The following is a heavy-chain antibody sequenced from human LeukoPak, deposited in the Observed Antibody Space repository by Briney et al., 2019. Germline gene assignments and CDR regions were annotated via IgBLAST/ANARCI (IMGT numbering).Heavy chain of an antibody. CDR2: INHSGST. CDR3: ARGPDIVVVPAANHDAFDI. CDR1: GGSFSGYY. D-gene: IGHD2-2*01. V-gene: IGHV4-34*01. Sequence: SETLSLTCAVYGGSFSGYYWSWIRQPPGKGLEWVGEINHSGSTNYNPSLKSRVTISVDTSKNQFYLKLSSVTAADTAVYYCARGPDIVVVPAANHDAFDIWGQGTMVTVSS. J-gene: IGHJ3*02.